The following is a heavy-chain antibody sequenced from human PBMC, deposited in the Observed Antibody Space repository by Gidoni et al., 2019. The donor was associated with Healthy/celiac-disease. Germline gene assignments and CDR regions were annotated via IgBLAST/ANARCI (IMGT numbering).Heavy chain of an antibody. D-gene: IGHD5-18*01. CDR2: ISSSGSTI. CDR1: GFTFSAYY. Sequence: QVQLVESGGGLVKPGGSLRLSCAASGFTFSAYYMSWIRQAPGKGLELVSYISSSGSTIYYADSVKGRFTSSRDNAKNSLYLQMNSLRAEDTAVYYCARDRWIQLWENYFDYWGQGTLVTVSS. V-gene: IGHV3-11*01. J-gene: IGHJ4*02. CDR3: ARDRWIQLWENYFDY.